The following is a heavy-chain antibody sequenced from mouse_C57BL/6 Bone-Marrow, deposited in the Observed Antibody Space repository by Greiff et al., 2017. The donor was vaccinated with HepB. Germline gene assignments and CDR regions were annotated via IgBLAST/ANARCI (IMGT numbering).Heavy chain of an antibody. V-gene: IGHV3-6*01. J-gene: IGHJ1*03. CDR3: ARDRAIPSYWYFDV. D-gene: IGHD3-1*01. CDR2: ISYDGSN. Sequence: VQLQESGPGLVKPSQSLSLTCSVTGYSITSGYYWNWIRQFPGNKLEWMGYISYDGSNNYNPSLKNRISITRDTSKNQFFLKLNSVTTEDTATYYCARDRAIPSYWYFDVWGTGTTVTVSS. CDR1: GYSITSGYY.